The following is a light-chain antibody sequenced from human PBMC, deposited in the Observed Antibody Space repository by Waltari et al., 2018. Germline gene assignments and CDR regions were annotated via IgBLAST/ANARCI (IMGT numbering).Light chain of an antibody. CDR3: QQVNSFPFT. Sequence: DIQLTQSPSFLSASVGDRVTITCRASQGISTNLAWYQQKPGRAPNLLIYAASALQSGVPSRFSGSGSGTEFTLTISSLQPEDFGSYFCQQVNSFPFTFGPGTTVDLK. CDR2: AAS. V-gene: IGKV1-9*01. CDR1: QGISTN. J-gene: IGKJ3*01.